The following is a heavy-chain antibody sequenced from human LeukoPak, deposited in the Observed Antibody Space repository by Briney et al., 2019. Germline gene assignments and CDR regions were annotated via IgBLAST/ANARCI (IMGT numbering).Heavy chain of an antibody. V-gene: IGHV1-8*01. CDR2: MNPNSGNT. D-gene: IGHD3-10*01. J-gene: IGHJ5*02. Sequence: ASVKVPCKASGYTFTSYDINWVRQATGQGLEWMGWMNPNSGNTGYAQKFQGRVTMTRDTSTSTVYMELSSLRSEDTAVYYCARDEASGLGDWFDPWGQGTLVTVSS. CDR3: ARDEASGLGDWFDP. CDR1: GYTFTSYD.